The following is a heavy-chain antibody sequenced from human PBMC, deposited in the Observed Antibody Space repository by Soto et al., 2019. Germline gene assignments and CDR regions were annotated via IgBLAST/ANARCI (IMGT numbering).Heavy chain of an antibody. CDR3: AREQGDYGPYYYGVDV. J-gene: IGHJ6*02. D-gene: IGHD4-17*01. Sequence: SETLSLTCTVSGGSINSYYWSWIRQAPGKGLQWMGYIFYSGSTEYNPSLKGRVIMSVDTSKNQFSLKLSSVTAADTAVYFCAREQGDYGPYYYGVDVWGHGTTVTVSS. V-gene: IGHV4-59*01. CDR2: IFYSGST. CDR1: GGSINSYY.